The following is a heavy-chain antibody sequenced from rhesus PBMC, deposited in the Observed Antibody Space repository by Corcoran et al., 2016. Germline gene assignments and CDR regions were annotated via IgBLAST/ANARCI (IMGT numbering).Heavy chain of an antibody. Sequence: QVQLPESGPGLVKPSETLSLTCAVSVGSISDAYYWTWLRQPPGKGLEWIGYIYGSGGSTNYNPSLKNRVTISIDTSKNQFSLKLSSVTAADTAVYYCARDCAYNLRPFDYWCQGVLVTVSS. CDR2: IYGSGGST. V-gene: IGHV4-106*01. J-gene: IGHJ4*01. D-gene: IGHD2-2*01. CDR3: ARDCAYNLRPFDY. CDR1: VGSISDAYY.